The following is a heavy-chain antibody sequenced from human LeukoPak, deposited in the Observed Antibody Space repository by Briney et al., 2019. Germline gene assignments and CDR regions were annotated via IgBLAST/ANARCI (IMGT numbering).Heavy chain of an antibody. CDR2: TYDSGST. D-gene: IGHD4-17*01. J-gene: IGHJ5*02. V-gene: IGHV4-59*01. CDR1: GGSITGYY. CDR3: ATCRDEFGDYGFTS. Sequence: SETLSLPCTVSGGSITGYYWNWIRQPPGRGLEWIGYTYDSGSTKVNPSLKSRVTISVDTSKNLFSLKLTSVTAADTAVYYCATCRDEFGDYGFTSWGQGTLVTVSS.